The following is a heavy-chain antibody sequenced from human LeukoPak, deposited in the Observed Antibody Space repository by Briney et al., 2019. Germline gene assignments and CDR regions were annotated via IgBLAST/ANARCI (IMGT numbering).Heavy chain of an antibody. V-gene: IGHV1-18*01. Sequence: ASVKVSCKASGYTFNTYGVIWVRQAPGKGFEWLGWISGQHGKTTYPQKFQDRVRMTTDTSTSTAYMELRSLTSDDTGVYFCARGGSGWFGALEFDYWGQGTLVTVSS. CDR3: ARGGSGWFGALEFDY. D-gene: IGHD3-10*01. CDR1: GYTFNTYG. J-gene: IGHJ4*02. CDR2: ISGQHGKT.